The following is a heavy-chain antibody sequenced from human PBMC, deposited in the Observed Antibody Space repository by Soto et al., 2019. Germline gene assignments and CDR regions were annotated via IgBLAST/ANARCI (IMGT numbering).Heavy chain of an antibody. J-gene: IGHJ5*02. CDR2: IYWDDDK. Sequence: QITLKESGPTLVRPTQTLTLTCTFSGFSLSTTGVGVGWIRQPPGKALEWLALIYWDDDKRYSPSLKSRLTITKDTSKNEVILTRPNMDPVDTATYYCAQRLRCYGLGRERATYFDPWGQGTLVTVSS. D-gene: IGHD3-10*01. V-gene: IGHV2-5*02. CDR1: GFSLSTTGVG. CDR3: AQRLRCYGLGRERATYFDP.